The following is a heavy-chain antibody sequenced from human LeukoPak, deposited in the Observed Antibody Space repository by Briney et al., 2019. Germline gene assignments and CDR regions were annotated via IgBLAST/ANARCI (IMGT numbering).Heavy chain of an antibody. J-gene: IGHJ3*02. CDR2: INHDGTSA. CDR1: GFTFTTFW. D-gene: IGHD4-17*01. Sequence: GGSLRLSCATSGFTFTTFWMHWVRQAPGKGLVWVSRINHDGTSANYADSVKGRFTISRDNAKNTVYLQMSSLRAEDTAVYYCARGQVTTVTGLASFDIWGQGTMVTVSS. V-gene: IGHV3-74*01. CDR3: ARGQVTTVTGLASFDI.